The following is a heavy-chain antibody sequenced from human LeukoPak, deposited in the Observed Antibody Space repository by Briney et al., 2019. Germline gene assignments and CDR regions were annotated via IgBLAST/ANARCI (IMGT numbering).Heavy chain of an antibody. Sequence: SETLSPICTVSGGSISNYYWNWIRQPPGKGLEWIGRKYARGSSNYNPPVQSRVTMSVDTSKNQFSLKLRCVTAADTAVYYCAGGRYCSADICTGGDFFDIWGQGTMVSVSP. J-gene: IGHJ3*02. CDR3: AGGRYCSADICTGGDFFDI. V-gene: IGHV4-4*07. CDR2: KYARGSS. CDR1: GGSISNYY. D-gene: IGHD2-15*01.